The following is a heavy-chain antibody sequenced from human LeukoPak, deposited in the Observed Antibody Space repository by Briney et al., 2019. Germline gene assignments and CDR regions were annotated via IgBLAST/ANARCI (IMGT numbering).Heavy chain of an antibody. CDR2: IIPIFGTA. V-gene: IGHV1-69*05. CDR1: GGTFSRYA. D-gene: IGHD2-8*01. CDR3: ARAPTYANWYDP. Sequence: ASVKVSCKASGGTFSRYAISLVRQAPGQGLEWMGRIIPIFGTANYAQKFQGRATITTDESTSTAYMELSSLRSEDTAVYYCARAPTYANWYDPWGQGTLVTVSS. J-gene: IGHJ5*02.